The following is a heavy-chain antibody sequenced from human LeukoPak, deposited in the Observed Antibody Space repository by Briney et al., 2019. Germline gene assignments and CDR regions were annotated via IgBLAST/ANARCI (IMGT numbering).Heavy chain of an antibody. Sequence: SETLSLTCTVSGGSISSYYWSWIRQPPGKGLEWIGYIYYSGSTNYNPSLKSRVTISVDTSKNQFSLKLSSVTAADTVVYYCARRPDIVVVPAARGDAFDIWGQGTMVTVSS. J-gene: IGHJ3*02. D-gene: IGHD2-2*01. CDR2: IYYSGST. V-gene: IGHV4-59*08. CDR1: GGSISSYY. CDR3: ARRPDIVVVPAARGDAFDI.